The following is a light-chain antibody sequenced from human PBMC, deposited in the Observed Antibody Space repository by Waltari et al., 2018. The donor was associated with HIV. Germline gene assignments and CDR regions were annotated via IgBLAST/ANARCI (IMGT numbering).Light chain of an antibody. Sequence: QSVLTPSPSASGTPGQRVTISCSGRISNLGGNTVSWYQHLPETAPKLLIYSNNQRPSGVPDRFSGSKSGTSASLAISGLQSEDEADYYCAAWDANLNGRLFGGGTKLTVL. CDR3: AAWDANLNGRL. CDR1: ISNLGGNT. V-gene: IGLV1-44*01. J-gene: IGLJ2*01. CDR2: SNN.